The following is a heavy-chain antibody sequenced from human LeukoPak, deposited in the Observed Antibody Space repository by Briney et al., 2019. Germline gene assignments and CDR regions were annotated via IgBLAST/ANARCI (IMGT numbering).Heavy chain of an antibody. Sequence: GGSLRLSCAASGFTFSSYGMYWVRQAPGKGLEWVAVIWYDGSNKYYGDSVRGRFTISRDNSKNMLYLEMNSLRAEDTAVYYCARVGFYDSSGYYWGFDPWGQGTLVTVSS. J-gene: IGHJ5*02. CDR2: IWYDGSNK. CDR3: ARVGFYDSSGYYWGFDP. CDR1: GFTFSSYG. D-gene: IGHD3-22*01. V-gene: IGHV3-33*01.